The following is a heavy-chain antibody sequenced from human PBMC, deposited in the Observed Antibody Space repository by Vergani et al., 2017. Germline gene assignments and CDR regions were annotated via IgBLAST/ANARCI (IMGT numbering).Heavy chain of an antibody. CDR2: INHSGST. CDR1: GGSFSGYY. J-gene: IGHJ5*02. CDR3: ARVRIYGGVIIRDWFDP. V-gene: IGHV4-34*01. Sequence: QVQLQQWGAGLLKPSETLSLTCAVYGGSFSGYYWSWIRQPPGKGLEWIGEINHSGSTNYNPSLKSRVTISVDTSKNQFSLKLSSVTAADTAVYYCARVRIYGGVIIRDWFDPWGQGTLVTVSS. D-gene: IGHD3-10*01.